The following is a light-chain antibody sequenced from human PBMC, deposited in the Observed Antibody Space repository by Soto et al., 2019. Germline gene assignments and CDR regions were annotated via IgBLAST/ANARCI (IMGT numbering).Light chain of an antibody. Sequence: IQMTLSPATLSASLGDRVTITCRASQSVRSWLAWYQQKPGTAPKLLIFDASRLESGVPSRFSGSASGTEFTLTISSLQPEDFASYYCQQASSFPLAFGGGTKVDIK. J-gene: IGKJ4*01. CDR3: QQASSFPLA. CDR1: QSVRSW. CDR2: DAS. V-gene: IGKV1-5*01.